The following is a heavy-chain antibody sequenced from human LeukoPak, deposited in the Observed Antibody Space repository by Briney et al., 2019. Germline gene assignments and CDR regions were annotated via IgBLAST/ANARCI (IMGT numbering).Heavy chain of an antibody. V-gene: IGHV3-30*02. CDR2: VRNDGFDT. D-gene: IGHD4-23*01. CDR3: ARDRGKDYFGD. CDR1: GLTFTNHG. J-gene: IGHJ4*02. Sequence: PGGSLRLSCVTSGLTFTNHGFHWLRQAAGKGLEWVAFVRNDGFDTYHPNSVKGRFSISRDDSKNTVYLQINSLRAEDTALYYCARDRGKDYFGDWGQGTQVTVSS.